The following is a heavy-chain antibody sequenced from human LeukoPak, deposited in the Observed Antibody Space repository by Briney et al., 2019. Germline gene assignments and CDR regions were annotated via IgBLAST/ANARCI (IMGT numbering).Heavy chain of an antibody. CDR1: GYTFTSYG. V-gene: IGHV1-18*01. D-gene: IGHD3-22*01. Sequence: ASVKVSCKASGYTFTSYGISWVRQAPGQGLEWMGWISAYNGNTNYAQKLQGRVTMTTDTSTSTAYMELRSLRSEDTAVYYCARDPLYYYDSSGYYDWGQGTLVTVSS. CDR3: ARDPLYYYDSSGYYD. J-gene: IGHJ4*02. CDR2: ISAYNGNT.